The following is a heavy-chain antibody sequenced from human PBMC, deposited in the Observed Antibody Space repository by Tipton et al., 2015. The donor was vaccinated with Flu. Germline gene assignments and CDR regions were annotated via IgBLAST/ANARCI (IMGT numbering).Heavy chain of an antibody. V-gene: IGHV3-30*02. CDR2: IRYDGSNK. CDR3: AKGYYYDSSGYYYYYYGMDV. J-gene: IGHJ6*02. Sequence: SGFTFSSYGMHWVRQAPGKGLEWVAFIRYDGSNKYYADSVKGRFTISRDNSKNTLYLQMNSLGAEDTAVYYCAKGYYYDSSGYYYYYYGMDVWGQGTTVTVSS. D-gene: IGHD3-22*01. CDR1: GFTFSSYG.